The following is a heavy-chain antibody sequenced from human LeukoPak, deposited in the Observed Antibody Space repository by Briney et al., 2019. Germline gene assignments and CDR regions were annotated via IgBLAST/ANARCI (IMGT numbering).Heavy chain of an antibody. J-gene: IGHJ4*02. V-gene: IGHV4-4*02. Sequence: SGTLSLTCAVSGGSISSSNWWSWARQPPGEGLEWIGEIYHSGSTNYNPSLKSRVTISVDKSKNQFSLKLSSVTAADTAVYYCASLQYNWNEADYWGQGTLDTVSS. CDR3: ASLQYNWNEADY. CDR1: GGSISSSNW. D-gene: IGHD1-1*01. CDR2: IYHSGST.